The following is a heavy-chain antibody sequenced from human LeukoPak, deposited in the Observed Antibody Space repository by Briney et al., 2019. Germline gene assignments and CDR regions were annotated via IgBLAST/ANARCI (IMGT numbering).Heavy chain of an antibody. CDR1: GYHFTSYW. V-gene: IGHV5-51*01. CDR3: ARQSGYSGYEPIDY. CDR2: IYPGDSDT. Sequence: GGALEISGEGSGYHFTSYWIGGGRPLPGKGGEWMGIIYPGDSDTRYSPSFQGQVPISADKSISTAYLQWSSLEASDTAMYYCARQSGYSGYEPIDYWGQGTLVTVSS. J-gene: IGHJ4*02. D-gene: IGHD5-12*01.